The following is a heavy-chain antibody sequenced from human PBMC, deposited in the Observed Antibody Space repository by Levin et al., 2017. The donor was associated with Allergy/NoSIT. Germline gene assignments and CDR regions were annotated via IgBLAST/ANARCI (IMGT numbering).Heavy chain of an antibody. CDR3: ARQGTSNYDFWSGYYTVDY. CDR2: IYPGDSDT. CDR1: GYSFTSYW. D-gene: IGHD3-3*01. Sequence: GESLKISCKGSGYSFTSYWIGWVRQMPGKGLEWMGIIYPGDSDTRYSPSFQGQVTISADKSISTAYLQWSSLKASDTAMYYCARQGTSNYDFWSGYYTVDYWGQGTLVTVSS. V-gene: IGHV5-51*01. J-gene: IGHJ4*02.